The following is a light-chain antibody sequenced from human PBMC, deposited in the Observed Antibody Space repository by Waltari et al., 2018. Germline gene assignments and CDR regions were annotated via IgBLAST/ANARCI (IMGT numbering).Light chain of an antibody. CDR2: AAS. J-gene: IGKJ4*01. CDR3: QQSYSTPLT. V-gene: IGKV1-39*01. Sequence: DIQMTQSPSSLSASVGDRVTITCRASQSISTYLNWYQQKPGKAPKLLIYAASTLQSGVPSGVSGSGSGTDFTLSITSLQPEDFATYYCQQSYSTPLTFGGGTQVEIK. CDR1: QSISTY.